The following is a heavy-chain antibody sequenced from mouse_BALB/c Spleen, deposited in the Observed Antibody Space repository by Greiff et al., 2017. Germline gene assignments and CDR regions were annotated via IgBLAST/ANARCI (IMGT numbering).Heavy chain of an antibody. CDR1: GFSLTSYG. CDR2: IWAGGST. V-gene: IGHV2-9*02. CDR3: ARNYGTIPFYAMDY. Sequence: QVHVKQSGPGLVAPSQSLSITCTVSGFSLTSYGVHWVRQPPGKGLEWLGVIWAGGSTNYNSALMSRLSISKDNSKSQVFLKMNSLQTDDTAMYYCARNYGTIPFYAMDYWGQGTSVTVSS. D-gene: IGHD2-1*01. J-gene: IGHJ4*01.